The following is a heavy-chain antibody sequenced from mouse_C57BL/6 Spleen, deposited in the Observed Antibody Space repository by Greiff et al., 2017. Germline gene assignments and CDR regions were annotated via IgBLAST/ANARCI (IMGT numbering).Heavy chain of an antibody. CDR1: GFTFSDYG. V-gene: IGHV5-17*01. J-gene: IGHJ4*01. D-gene: IGHD1-1*01. CDR2: ISRGSSTI. Sequence: EVKLVESGGGLVKPGGSLKLSCAASGFTFSDYGMHWVRQAPEKGLEWVAYISRGSSTIYYADTVKGRFTITRDNAKNTLFLQMTSLRSEDTAMYYCAITTVVAYYAMDYWGQGTSVTVSS. CDR3: AITTVVAYYAMDY.